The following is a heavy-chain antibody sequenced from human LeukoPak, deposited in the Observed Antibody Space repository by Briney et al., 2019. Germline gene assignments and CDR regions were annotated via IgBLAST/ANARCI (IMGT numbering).Heavy chain of an antibody. J-gene: IGHJ4*02. Sequence: SETLSLTCSVSGGSISGSSYYWGWIRQPPGKGLEWIGNIYYRGSTYYNPSLKSRVIMSIDTSKNQFSLKVNSVTATDTAVYFCAKTVWSRLAAGLDSWGQGTLVTVSS. CDR3: AKTVWSRLAAGLDS. CDR2: IYYRGST. CDR1: GGSISGSSYY. V-gene: IGHV4-39*01. D-gene: IGHD2-21*02.